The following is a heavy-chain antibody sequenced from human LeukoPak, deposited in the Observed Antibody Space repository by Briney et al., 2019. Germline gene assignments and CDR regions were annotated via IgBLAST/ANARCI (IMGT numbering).Heavy chain of an antibody. J-gene: IGHJ5*02. CDR1: GFTFSSHA. CDR3: AKDPRAAQGWFDP. D-gene: IGHD6-25*01. CDR2: ISGSGGST. Sequence: GGSLRLSCAASGFTFSSHAMSWVRQAPGKGLEWVSAISGSGGSTYYADSVKGRFTISRDNSKNTLYLQMNSLRAEDTAVCYCAKDPRAAQGWFDPWGQGTLVTVSS. V-gene: IGHV3-23*01.